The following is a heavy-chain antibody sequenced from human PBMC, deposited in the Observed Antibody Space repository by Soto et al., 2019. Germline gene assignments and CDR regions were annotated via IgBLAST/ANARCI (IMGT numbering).Heavy chain of an antibody. V-gene: IGHV1-18*01. CDR3: ARDAPPYYDSSGDFDY. CDR1: GYTFTGYG. D-gene: IGHD3-22*01. J-gene: IGHJ4*02. Sequence: ALVKFSCKASGYTFTGYGISWVRQAPGQGLEWMGWISAYNGNTNYAQKLQGRVTMTTDTSTSTAYMELRSLRSDDTAVYYCARDAPPYYDSSGDFDYWGQGTLVTVSS. CDR2: ISAYNGNT.